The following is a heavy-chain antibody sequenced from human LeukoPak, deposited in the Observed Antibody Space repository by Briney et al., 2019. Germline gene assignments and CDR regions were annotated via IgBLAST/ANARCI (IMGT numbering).Heavy chain of an antibody. CDR1: GFTFSSYA. Sequence: PGGSLRLSCAASGFTFSSYAMSWVRQAPGKGLEWVSGISGSGGRSYYADSVKGRSTISRDNSKNTLYLQMNSLRAEDTAVYYCAKRSPYSSSWLSPLFDYWGQGTLVTVSS. V-gene: IGHV3-23*01. J-gene: IGHJ4*02. CDR3: AKRSPYSSSWLSPLFDY. CDR2: ISGSGGRS. D-gene: IGHD6-13*01.